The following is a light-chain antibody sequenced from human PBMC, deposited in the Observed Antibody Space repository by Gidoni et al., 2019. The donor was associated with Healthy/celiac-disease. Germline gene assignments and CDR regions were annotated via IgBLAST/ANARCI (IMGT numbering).Light chain of an antibody. V-gene: IGKV3-15*01. CDR2: GAS. J-gene: IGKJ1*01. CDR3: QQYNNWPRT. CDR1: HIVSSN. Sequence: EILMTQSPATLSVSPGESATLASRASHIVSSNLAWYQKQPGQAPRLLIYGASTRATGIPARFSGSGSGTEFTLTISSLQSEDFAVYYCQQYNNWPRTFGQGTKVEIK.